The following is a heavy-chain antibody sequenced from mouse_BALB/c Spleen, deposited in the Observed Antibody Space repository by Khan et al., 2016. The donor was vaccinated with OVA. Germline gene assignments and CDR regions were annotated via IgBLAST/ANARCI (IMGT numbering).Heavy chain of an antibody. CDR2: INPSTGYT. CDR1: GYTFTTYW. J-gene: IGHJ3*01. V-gene: IGHV1-7*01. D-gene: IGHD2-1*01. CDR3: ARRGVYGIFAY. Sequence: QVQLQQSGAELAKPGASVKMSCKASGYTFTTYWMHWVKQRPGQGLDWIGYINPSTGYTESNQKFKDKATLTADKSSSTAYMQLSSLTSEDSAVYYCARRGVYGIFAYWGQGTLVTVSA.